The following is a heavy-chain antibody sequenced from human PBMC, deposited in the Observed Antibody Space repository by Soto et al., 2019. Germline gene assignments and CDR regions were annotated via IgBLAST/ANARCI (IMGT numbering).Heavy chain of an antibody. J-gene: IGHJ4*02. V-gene: IGHV3-11*06. CDR1: GFTFSDYY. D-gene: IGHD1-7*01. CDR2: ISSSSSYT. Sequence: GSLRLSCAASGFTFSDYYMSWIRQAPGKGLEWVSYISSSSSYTNYADSVKGRFTISRDNAKNSLYLQMNSLRAEDTAVYYCARVDLELGVDYWGQGTLVTVSS. CDR3: ARVDLELGVDY.